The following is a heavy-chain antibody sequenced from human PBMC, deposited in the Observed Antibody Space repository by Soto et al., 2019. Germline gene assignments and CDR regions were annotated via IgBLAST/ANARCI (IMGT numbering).Heavy chain of an antibody. CDR3: AAKFRYRGSYDY. Sequence: QVQLQESGPGLVKPSETLSLTCTVSGNSVSGYYWSWIRQPPGKGLEWIGYIYYNGDTNYNPSLKSRVTISVDTSKKQFSLKLSSVTAADTAVYYCAAKFRYRGSYDYWGQGTLVTVSS. CDR1: GNSVSGYY. V-gene: IGHV4-59*02. CDR2: IYYNGDT. J-gene: IGHJ4*02. D-gene: IGHD1-26*01.